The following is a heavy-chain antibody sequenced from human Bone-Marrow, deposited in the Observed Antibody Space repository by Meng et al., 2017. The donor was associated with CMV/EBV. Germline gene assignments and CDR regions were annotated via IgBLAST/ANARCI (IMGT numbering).Heavy chain of an antibody. V-gene: IGHV3-21*05. CDR1: KFTFSSYS. CDR2: ISSSGRHI. D-gene: IGHD2-2*01. CDR3: ASSGLYCSSTSCYEGIGDYFDY. Sequence: GGSLRLSCEASKFTFSSYSMNWVRQAPGKGLEWISYISSSGRHIYQGDSVKGRFTISRDNAKNTLYLQMNSLRAEDTAVYYCASSGLYCSSTSCYEGIGDYFDYWGQGTLVTVSS. J-gene: IGHJ4*02.